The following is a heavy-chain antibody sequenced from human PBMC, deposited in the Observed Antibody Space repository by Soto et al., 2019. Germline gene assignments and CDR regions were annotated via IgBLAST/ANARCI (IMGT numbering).Heavy chain of an antibody. CDR2: IIPISDTT. CDR3: ARSQGSSTSLEIYYTYYYGMEV. Sequence: QVQLVQSGAEVKKPGSSLKVSCTASGGTFSSYAISWVRQAPGQGLEWMGGIIPISDTTNYAQKFQGRVTITAAEHTTTAYMELSSLRSEDTAVYYCARSQGSSTSLEIYYTYYYGMEVCGQGTTVTVAS. J-gene: IGHJ6*02. CDR1: GGTFSSYA. V-gene: IGHV1-69*01. D-gene: IGHD2-2*01.